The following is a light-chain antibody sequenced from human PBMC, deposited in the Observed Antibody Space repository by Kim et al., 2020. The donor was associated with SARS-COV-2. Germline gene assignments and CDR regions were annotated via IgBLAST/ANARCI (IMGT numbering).Light chain of an antibody. CDR2: AAS. V-gene: IGKV1-39*01. CDR1: QSCDTS. CDR3: QQTYSTPRT. Sequence: ASVGDRATIPCRASQSCDTSLNWYHQKPGKAPNLLIYAASSLHSGVPSRFSGRGSGTDFTLTIDSLQPEDFATYFCQQTYSTPRTFGQGTKVDIK. J-gene: IGKJ1*01.